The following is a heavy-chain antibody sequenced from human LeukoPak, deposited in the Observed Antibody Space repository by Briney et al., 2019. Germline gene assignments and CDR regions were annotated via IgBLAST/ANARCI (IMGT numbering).Heavy chain of an antibody. CDR1: GGSISSYY. J-gene: IGHJ4*02. D-gene: IGHD4-17*01. V-gene: IGHV4-4*09. CDR2: IYTSGST. Sequence: SETLSLTCTVSGGSISSYYWSWIRQPPGKGLEWIGYIYTSGSTNYNPSLKSRVTISVDTSKNQFSLKLSSVTAADTAIYYCARRNTADASIDFWGQGTLVSASS. CDR3: ARRNTADASIDF.